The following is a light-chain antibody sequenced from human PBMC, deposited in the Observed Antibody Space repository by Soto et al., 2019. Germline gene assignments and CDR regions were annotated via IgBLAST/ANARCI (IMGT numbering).Light chain of an antibody. CDR2: DAS. CDR1: QSVSSSY. Sequence: EIVLTQSPGTLSLSPGERATLSCRASQSVSSSYLAWYQQKPGQAPNLLIYDASSRATGIPDRFSGSGSGTDFTLTVSRLEPEDFAMYYCQQYGDSPYTFGQGTKLEIK. J-gene: IGKJ2*01. V-gene: IGKV3-20*01. CDR3: QQYGDSPYT.